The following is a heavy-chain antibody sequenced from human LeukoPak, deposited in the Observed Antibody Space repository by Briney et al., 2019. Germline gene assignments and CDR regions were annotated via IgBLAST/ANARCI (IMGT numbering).Heavy chain of an antibody. CDR3: ARAARGCSSTSCYTEDY. CDR1: GYTFTSYY. D-gene: IGHD2-2*02. V-gene: IGHV1-46*01. Sequence: ASVKVSCKASGYTFTSYYMHWVRQAPGQGLEWMGIINPSGGSTSYAQKFQGRVTMTRDTSTSTVYMELSSLRSEDTAVYYCARAARGCSSTSCYTEDYWGQGTLVTVSS. CDR2: INPSGGST. J-gene: IGHJ4*02.